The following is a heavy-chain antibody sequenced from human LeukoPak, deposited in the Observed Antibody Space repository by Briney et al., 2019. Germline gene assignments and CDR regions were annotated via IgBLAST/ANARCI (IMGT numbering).Heavy chain of an antibody. Sequence: PSETLSLTCAVSGYSIRSGYYWGWIRQPPGKGPEWIGTIYHSGSTYYNPSLKSRVTISLDTSKNQFSLKLSSVTAADTAVYYCARVRMTGTLDVWGKGTTVTVSP. CDR3: ARVRMTGTLDV. D-gene: IGHD3-9*01. V-gene: IGHV4-38-2*01. J-gene: IGHJ6*04. CDR1: GYSIRSGYY. CDR2: IYHSGST.